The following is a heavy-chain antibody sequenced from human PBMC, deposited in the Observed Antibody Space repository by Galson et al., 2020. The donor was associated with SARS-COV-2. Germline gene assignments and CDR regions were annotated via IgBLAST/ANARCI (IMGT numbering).Heavy chain of an antibody. D-gene: IGHD3-22*01. Sequence: GGSLRLSCAASGFTFSSYGMHWVRQAPGKGLEWVAVISYDGSNKYYADSVKGRFTISRDNSKNTLYLQMNSLRAEDTAVYYCAKLGRMRAITMTALDYWGQGTLVTVSS. CDR1: GFTFSSYG. J-gene: IGHJ4*02. CDR3: AKLGRMRAITMTALDY. V-gene: IGHV3-30*18. CDR2: ISYDGSNK.